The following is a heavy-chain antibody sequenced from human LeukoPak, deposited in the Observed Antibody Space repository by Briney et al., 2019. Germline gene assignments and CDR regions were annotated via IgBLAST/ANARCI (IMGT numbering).Heavy chain of an antibody. J-gene: IGHJ3*02. V-gene: IGHV3-21*01. CDR1: GFAFSSYT. D-gene: IGHD3-10*01. CDR2: ISSSSSYI. CDR3: ARVGKGSDAFDI. Sequence: GGSLRLSCAASGFAFSSYTMNWVRQAPGKGLEWVSSISSSSSYIYYADSVKGRFTISRDNAKNSLYLQMNSLRAEDTAVYYCARVGKGSDAFDIWGQGTMVTVSS.